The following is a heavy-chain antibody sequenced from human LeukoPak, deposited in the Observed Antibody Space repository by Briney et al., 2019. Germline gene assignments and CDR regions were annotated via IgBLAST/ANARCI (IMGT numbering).Heavy chain of an antibody. CDR3: AREGPGQWLEPFDY. J-gene: IGHJ4*02. V-gene: IGHV3-7*01. CDR2: IKQDGSEK. CDR1: GFTFSSYT. D-gene: IGHD6-19*01. Sequence: GGSPRLSCAASGFTFSSYTMTWVRQTPGKGLEWVANIKQDGSEKYYVDSVKGRFTISRDNAKNSLYLQMNSLRVEDTAVYYCAREGPGQWLEPFDYWGQGTLVTVSS.